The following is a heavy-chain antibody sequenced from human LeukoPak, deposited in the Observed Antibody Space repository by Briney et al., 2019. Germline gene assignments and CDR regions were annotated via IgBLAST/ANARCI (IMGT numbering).Heavy chain of an antibody. CDR3: AHLMGEMAYDHFDY. CDR2: ISGSGTRT. Sequence: GGSLRLSCAASGFTFSSYAMSWVRQAPGKGLEWVSAISGSGTRTYYADSVKGRFTISRDNSENTLYLQMNSLRAEDTAVYYCAHLMGEMAYDHFDYWGQGTLVTVSS. V-gene: IGHV3-23*01. CDR1: GFTFSSYA. D-gene: IGHD3-16*01. J-gene: IGHJ4*02.